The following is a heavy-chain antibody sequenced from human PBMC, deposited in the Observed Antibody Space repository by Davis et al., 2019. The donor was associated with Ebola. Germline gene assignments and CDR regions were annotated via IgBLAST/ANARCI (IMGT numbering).Heavy chain of an antibody. V-gene: IGHV3-48*04. CDR3: ARDAITMVQGVIITSRYFDL. D-gene: IGHD3-10*01. J-gene: IGHJ2*01. Sequence: PGGSLRLSCAASGFTFSSYSMNWVRQAPGKGLEWVSYISSSSSTIYYADSVKGRFTISRDNAKNSLYLQMNSLRAEDTAVCYCARDAITMVQGVIITSRYFDLWGRGTLVTVSS. CDR2: ISSSSSTI. CDR1: GFTFSSYS.